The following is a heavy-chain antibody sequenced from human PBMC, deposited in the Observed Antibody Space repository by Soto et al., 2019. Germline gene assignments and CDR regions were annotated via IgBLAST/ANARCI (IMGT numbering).Heavy chain of an antibody. D-gene: IGHD1-1*01. V-gene: IGHV4-4*07. Sequence: QVRLQESGPGLVKPSETLSLTCTVSGASISNYYWSWIRQPAGKGLECLGRIYASGTTTYNPSLRSQDTMSADTSKNQFSLNQNTVVAADTAVYYCARASRSELGTVEYWGQGTLVTVSS. CDR3: ARASRSELGTVEY. CDR2: IYASGTT. J-gene: IGHJ4*02. CDR1: GASISNYY.